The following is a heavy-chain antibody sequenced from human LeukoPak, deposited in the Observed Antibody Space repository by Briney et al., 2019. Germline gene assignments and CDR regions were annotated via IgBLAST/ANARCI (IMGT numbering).Heavy chain of an antibody. Sequence: PSETLSLTCTVSGGSISSYYWSWIRQPAGKGLEWIGRIYTSGSTNYNPSLKSRVTISVDKSKNQFSLKLSSVTAADTAVYYCAREGRLYDYGDFHIYWHFDLWGRGTLVTVSS. CDR1: GGSISSYY. CDR2: IYTSGST. CDR3: AREGRLYDYGDFHIYWHFDL. J-gene: IGHJ2*01. D-gene: IGHD4-17*01. V-gene: IGHV4-4*07.